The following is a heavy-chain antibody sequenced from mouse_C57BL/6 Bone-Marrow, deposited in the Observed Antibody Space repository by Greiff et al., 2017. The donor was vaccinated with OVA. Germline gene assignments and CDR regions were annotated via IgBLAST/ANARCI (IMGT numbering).Heavy chain of an antibody. CDR2: INPSNGGT. J-gene: IGHJ2*01. V-gene: IGHV1-53*01. CDR1: GYTFTSYW. D-gene: IGHD1-1*01. CDR3: AIYYYGSSFFDY. Sequence: VQLQQPGTELVKPGASVKLSCKASGYTFTSYWMHWVKQRPGQGLEWIGNINPSNGGTNYNEKFKSKATLTVDTSSSTAYMQLSSLTSEDFAVYYCAIYYYGSSFFDYWGQGTTLTVSS.